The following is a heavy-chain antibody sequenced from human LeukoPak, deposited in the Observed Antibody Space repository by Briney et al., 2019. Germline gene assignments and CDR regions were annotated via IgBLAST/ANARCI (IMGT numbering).Heavy chain of an antibody. D-gene: IGHD3-10*01. V-gene: IGHV4-31*03. CDR1: GGSISSGGYY. Sequence: PSETLSLTCTVSGGSISSGGYYWSWIRQHPGKGPEWIGYIYYSGSTYYNPSLKSRVTISVDTSKNQFSLKLSSVTAADTAVYYCARVRGVNPIDYWGQGTLVTVSS. J-gene: IGHJ4*02. CDR2: IYYSGST. CDR3: ARVRGVNPIDY.